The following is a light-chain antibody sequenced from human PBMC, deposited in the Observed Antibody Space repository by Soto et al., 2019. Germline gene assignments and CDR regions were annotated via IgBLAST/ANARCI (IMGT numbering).Light chain of an antibody. J-gene: IGLJ1*01. V-gene: IGLV2-8*01. Sequence: QSALTQPPSASGSLGQSVTISCTGSKSDIGIYDFVSWYQHHPGKAPRLIIYEVVQRPSGVPDRFSGSKSGNTASLTVSGLQAADEADYFCKSYAGSNTYVFGTGTKLTVL. CDR1: KSDIGIYDF. CDR3: KSYAGSNTYV. CDR2: EVV.